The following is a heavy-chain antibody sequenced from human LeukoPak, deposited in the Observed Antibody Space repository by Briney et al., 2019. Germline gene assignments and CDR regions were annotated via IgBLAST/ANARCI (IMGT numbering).Heavy chain of an antibody. CDR2: INSDGSST. V-gene: IGHV3-74*01. CDR1: GFPFSSYW. CDR3: ARADCSSTSCYDYYYYGMDV. Sequence: GGSLRLSCAASGFPFSSYWMHWVRQAPGKGLVWVSRINSDGSSTSYADSVKSRFTISRDNAKITLYLQMNSLRAEDTAVYYCARADCSSTSCYDYYYYGMDVWGQGSTVTVSS. D-gene: IGHD2-2*01. J-gene: IGHJ6*02.